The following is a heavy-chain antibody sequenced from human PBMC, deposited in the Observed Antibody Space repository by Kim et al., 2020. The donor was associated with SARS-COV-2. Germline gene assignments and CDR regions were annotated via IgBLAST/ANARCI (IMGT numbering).Heavy chain of an antibody. Sequence: GGSLRLSCAASGFTFSSYSMNWVRQAPGKGLEWVSDISISSTYTVYADSLKGRITISRDNAKSSLYLQMNSLRADDTAVYYCAREARRRQRDKESADAFDIWGPGTLLIVSS. J-gene: IGHJ3*02. CDR3: AREARRRQRDKESADAFDI. V-gene: IGHV3-21*01. CDR2: ISISSTYT. CDR1: GFTFSSYS.